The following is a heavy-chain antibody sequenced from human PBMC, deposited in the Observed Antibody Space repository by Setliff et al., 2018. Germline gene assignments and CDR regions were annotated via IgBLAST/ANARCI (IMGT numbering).Heavy chain of an antibody. CDR2: ISHGVST. Sequence: NPSETLSLTCTVSGASVTSFDYYWTWIRQSPGKGLEYIGHISHGVSTSYSPSLKSRLSISADTSKNQFSLKLTSVTAADTAVYYCARTHCTTTSCFYFDYWGQGTVVTVSS. J-gene: IGHJ4*02. CDR3: ARTHCTTTSCFYFDY. V-gene: IGHV4-30-4*01. D-gene: IGHD2-2*01. CDR1: GASVTSFDYY.